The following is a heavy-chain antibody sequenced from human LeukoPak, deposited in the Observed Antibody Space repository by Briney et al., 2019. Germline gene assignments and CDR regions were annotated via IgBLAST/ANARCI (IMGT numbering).Heavy chain of an antibody. CDR1: GFTFRSYW. CDR3: ARGSGYDAPMPKLSDS. CDR2: ISSGSSYI. J-gene: IGHJ4*02. D-gene: IGHD5-12*01. Sequence: GGSLRLSCGASGFTFRSYWMNWVRQAPGKGLEWVSSISSGSSYIYYADSVKGRFTISRDNAKNSLFLQTNSLRAEDTAVYYCARGSGYDAPMPKLSDSWGQGTLVTVSS. V-gene: IGHV3-21*01.